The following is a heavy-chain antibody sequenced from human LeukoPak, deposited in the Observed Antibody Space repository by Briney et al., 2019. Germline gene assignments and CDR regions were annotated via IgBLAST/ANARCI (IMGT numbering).Heavy chain of an antibody. CDR1: GGSISNYY. J-gene: IGHJ1*01. CDR2: IYNSGHT. V-gene: IGHV4-59*01. CDR3: ARAAVTTSRYFQH. Sequence: SETLSLTCTVSGGSISNYYWSWIRQPPGKGLEWIGYIYNSGHTNYNPSLKSRVTISEDTSKNQLSLKLSFVTAVDTAVYYCARAAVTTSRYFQHWGQGTLVTVSS. D-gene: IGHD4-17*01.